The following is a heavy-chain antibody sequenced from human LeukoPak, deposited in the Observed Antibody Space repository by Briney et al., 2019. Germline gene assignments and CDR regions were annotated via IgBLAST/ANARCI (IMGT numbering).Heavy chain of an antibody. Sequence: SETLSLTCTVSGGSISSYYWSWIRQPPGKGLEWIGYIYYSGSTNYNPSLKSRVTISVDTSKNQFSLKLSSVTAADTAVYYCARARQQLGNYYYYMDVWGKGTTVTVS. D-gene: IGHD6-13*01. CDR3: ARARQQLGNYYYYMDV. V-gene: IGHV4-59*01. J-gene: IGHJ6*03. CDR1: GGSISSYY. CDR2: IYYSGST.